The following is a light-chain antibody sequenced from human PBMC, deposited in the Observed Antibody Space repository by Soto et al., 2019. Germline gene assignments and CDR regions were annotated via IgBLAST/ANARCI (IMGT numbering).Light chain of an antibody. CDR3: GTWDSSHVV. V-gene: IGLV1-51*02. J-gene: IGLJ2*01. CDR1: SSNIGNNY. CDR2: ENN. Sequence: QSVLTQPPSVSAAPGQTVTISCSGSSSNIGNNYVSWYQQLPGTAPKLLIYENNKRPSGIPARFSGSKSGTSATLGITGLQTGDEADYYCGTWDSSHVVFGGGTKLTVL.